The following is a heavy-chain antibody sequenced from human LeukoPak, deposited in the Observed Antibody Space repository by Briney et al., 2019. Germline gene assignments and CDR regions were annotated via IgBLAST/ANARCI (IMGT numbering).Heavy chain of an antibody. Sequence: SETLSLTCTVSGGSISSYYWSWIRQPPGKGLEWIGYIYYSGSTNYNPSLKSRVTISVDTSKNQFSLKLSSVTAADTAVYYCARRVAATGYYYYGMDVWGQGTTVTASS. CDR2: IYYSGST. D-gene: IGHD2-15*01. V-gene: IGHV4-59*08. J-gene: IGHJ6*02. CDR3: ARRVAATGYYYYGMDV. CDR1: GGSISSYY.